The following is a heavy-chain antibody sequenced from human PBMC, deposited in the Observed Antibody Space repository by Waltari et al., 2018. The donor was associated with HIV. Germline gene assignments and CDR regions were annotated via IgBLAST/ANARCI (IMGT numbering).Heavy chain of an antibody. CDR1: GFTFSNAW. Sequence: EVQLVESGGGLVKPGGSLRLSCAASGFTFSNAWMSWVRQAPGKGLEWVGRIKSKTDGGTTDYAAPVKGRFTISRDDSKNTLYLQMNSLKTEDTAVYYCTTDPGSGSYYFDYWGQGTLVTVSS. D-gene: IGHD6-19*01. V-gene: IGHV3-15*01. CDR3: TTDPGSGSYYFDY. J-gene: IGHJ4*02. CDR2: IKSKTDGGTT.